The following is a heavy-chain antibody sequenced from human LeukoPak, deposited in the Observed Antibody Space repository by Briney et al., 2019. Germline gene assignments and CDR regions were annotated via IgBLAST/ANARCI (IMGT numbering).Heavy chain of an antibody. CDR2: IYYTGIT. D-gene: IGHD4-17*01. CDR3: ARHEDNGDYPLDY. Sequence: SGTLSLTCTVTGGSISNYYWSWIRQPPGKGLEWIGYIYYTGITNYNPSLKSRVTISVDTSRNQLSLQLSSVTAADTAVYYCARHEDNGDYPLDYWGQGTLVTVSS. J-gene: IGHJ4*02. CDR1: GGSISNYY. V-gene: IGHV4-59*08.